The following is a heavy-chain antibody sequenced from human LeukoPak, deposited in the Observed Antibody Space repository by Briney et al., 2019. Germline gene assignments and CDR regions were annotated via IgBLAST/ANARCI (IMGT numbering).Heavy chain of an antibody. D-gene: IGHD3-16*01. CDR2: ISSSSSTI. Sequence: GGSLRLSCAASGFTFSSYSMNRVRQAPGKGLEWVSYISSSSSTIYYADSVKGRFTISRDNAKNSLYLQMNSLRAEDTAVYYCARSLVPRLYYFDYWGQGTLVTVSS. V-gene: IGHV3-48*01. CDR3: ARSLVPRLYYFDY. J-gene: IGHJ4*02. CDR1: GFTFSSYS.